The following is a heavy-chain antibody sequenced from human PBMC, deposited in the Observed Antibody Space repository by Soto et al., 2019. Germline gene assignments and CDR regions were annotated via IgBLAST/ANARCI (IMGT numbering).Heavy chain of an antibody. J-gene: IGHJ4*02. V-gene: IGHV3-30*03. CDR1: GCTFSSCG. CDR2: ISYDGSKK. D-gene: IGHD2-15*01. Sequence: PAGSLRLSCAASGCTFSSCGFHWVRQAPVKGLHWVAVISYDGSKKYYADSVKGRCTISRDNSKNTLYLQMDSLRTEDTAVYYCAREPEDIISRIDYWGQGT. CDR3: AREPEDIISRIDY.